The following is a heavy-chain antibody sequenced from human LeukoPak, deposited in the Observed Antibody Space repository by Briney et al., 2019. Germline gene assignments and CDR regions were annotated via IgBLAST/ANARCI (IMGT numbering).Heavy chain of an antibody. CDR1: GFTVSSNY. D-gene: IGHD3-22*01. Sequence: GGSLRLSCAASGFTVSSNYMSWVRQAPGKGLEWVSVIYSGGSTYYADSVKGRFTISRDNSKNTLYLQMNSLRAEDTAVYYCARDSYDSSGYSNYWGQGTLVTVSS. J-gene: IGHJ4*02. CDR3: ARDSYDSSGYSNY. CDR2: IYSGGST. V-gene: IGHV3-53*01.